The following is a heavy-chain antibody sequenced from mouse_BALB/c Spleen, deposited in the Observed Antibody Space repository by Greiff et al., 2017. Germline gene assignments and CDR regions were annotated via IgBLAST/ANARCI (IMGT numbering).Heavy chain of an antibody. CDR3: ARGLRQGAWFAY. CDR1: GYSITSYYA. D-gene: IGHD2-4*01. Sequence: EVQLVESGPGLVKPSQSLSLTCTVTGYSITSYYAWNWIQQFPGNKLGWMGYISYSGSTSYNPSLKSRISITRDTSKNQFFLQLNSVTTEDTATYYCARGLRQGAWFAYWGQGTLVTVSA. V-gene: IGHV3-2*02. J-gene: IGHJ3*01. CDR2: ISYSGST.